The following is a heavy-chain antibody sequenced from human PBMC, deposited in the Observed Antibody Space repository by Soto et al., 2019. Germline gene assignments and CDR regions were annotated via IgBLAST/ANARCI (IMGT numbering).Heavy chain of an antibody. D-gene: IGHD6-13*01. J-gene: IGHJ4*02. CDR3: ARGGASSLPFDY. CDR2: LYYTGST. V-gene: IGHV4-59*11. CDR1: GVSISSHY. Sequence: QVQLQESGPGLVKPSETLSLICTVSGVSISSHYWSWIRQPPGKGLEWIGYLYYTGSTSYNPSLKSRVRTSIDTSKNQFSLKLTSVTAADTAVYYCARGGASSLPFDYWGQGALVTVSS.